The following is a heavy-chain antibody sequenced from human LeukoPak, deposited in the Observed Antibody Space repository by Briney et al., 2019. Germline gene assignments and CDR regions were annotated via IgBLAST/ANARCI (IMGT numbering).Heavy chain of an antibody. CDR2: IRYDGSNK. J-gene: IGHJ4*02. D-gene: IGHD3-22*01. V-gene: IGHV3-30*02. CDR3: AKVSNVYDSSGYNDY. CDR1: GFTFSSYG. Sequence: GGSLRLSCAASGFTFSSYGMHWVRQAPGKGLEWVAFIRYDGSNKYYADSVKGRFTISRDNSKNTLYLQMNSLRAEDTAVYYCAKVSNVYDSSGYNDYWGQGTPVTVSS.